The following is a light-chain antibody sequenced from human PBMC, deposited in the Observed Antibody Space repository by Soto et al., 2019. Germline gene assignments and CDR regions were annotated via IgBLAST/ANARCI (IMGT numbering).Light chain of an antibody. V-gene: IGKV3-15*01. CDR2: GKS. Sequence: EIVVTQSPATLSVSPGDRVTLSCTASQNVGINLAWYQQKPGQAPRLLIYGKSTRATGIPARFSGNGSGTEFTLAISSLQSEDFALYYCLQYNDWPYTFGQGTKLEIK. CDR1: QNVGIN. J-gene: IGKJ2*01. CDR3: LQYNDWPYT.